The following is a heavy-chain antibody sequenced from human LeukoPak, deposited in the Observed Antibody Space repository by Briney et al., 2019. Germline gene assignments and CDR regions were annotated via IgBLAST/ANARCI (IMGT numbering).Heavy chain of an antibody. J-gene: IGHJ3*02. V-gene: IGHV4-59*01. Sequence: SETLSLTCTVSGGSISSYYWSWIRQPPGKGLEWIGYIYYSGSTNYNPSLKSRVTISVDTSKNQFSLKLSSVTAADTAVYYCARNPPPNYGPGSYKEGAFDIWGQGTMVTVSS. CDR3: ARNPPPNYGPGSYKEGAFDI. CDR2: IYYSGST. D-gene: IGHD3-10*01. CDR1: GGSISSYY.